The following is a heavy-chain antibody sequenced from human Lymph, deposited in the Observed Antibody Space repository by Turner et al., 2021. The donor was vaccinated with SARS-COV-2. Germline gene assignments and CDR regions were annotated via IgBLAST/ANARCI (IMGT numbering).Heavy chain of an antibody. CDR2: ISSEGVST. CDR1: GFTFSSYA. J-gene: IGHJ4*02. CDR3: ARDWRAGNY. D-gene: IGHD3-3*01. Sequence: EVQLVESGGGLVQPGGSLRPSCEASGFTFSSYAMHWVRQAPGKGLEYVSAISSEGVSTYYANSVKGRFTISRDNSKNTLYLQMGSLRAEDMAVYYCARDWRAGNYWGQGTLVTVSS. V-gene: IGHV3-64*01.